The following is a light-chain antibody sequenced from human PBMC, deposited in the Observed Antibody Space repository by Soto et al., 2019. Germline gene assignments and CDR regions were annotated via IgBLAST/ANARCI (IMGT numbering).Light chain of an antibody. V-gene: IGKV3-20*01. Sequence: PGKRATLSCRASQSISSSYLAWYQQRPGQAPRLLIYGASSRATGIPDRFSGSGSGTEFTLTISRLEPEDFAVYYCQQYGSSGTFGQGTKVDIK. J-gene: IGKJ1*01. CDR1: QSISSSY. CDR2: GAS. CDR3: QQYGSSGT.